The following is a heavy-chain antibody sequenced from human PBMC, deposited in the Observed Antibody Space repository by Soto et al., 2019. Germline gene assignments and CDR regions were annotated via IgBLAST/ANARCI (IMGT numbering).Heavy chain of an antibody. Sequence: SETLSLTCTVSGGSISSYYWSWIRQPPGKGLEWIGYIYYSGSTNYNPSLKSRVTISVDTSKNQFSLKLSSVTAADTAVYYCARGDSSSSDWFDPWGQGTLVTVSS. CDR3: ARGDSSSSDWFDP. CDR2: IYYSGST. CDR1: GGSISSYY. V-gene: IGHV4-59*01. D-gene: IGHD6-13*01. J-gene: IGHJ5*02.